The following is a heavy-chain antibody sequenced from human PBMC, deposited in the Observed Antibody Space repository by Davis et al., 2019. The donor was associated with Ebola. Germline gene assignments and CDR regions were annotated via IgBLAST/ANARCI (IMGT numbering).Heavy chain of an antibody. D-gene: IGHD3-16*01. CDR3: ARLHEGD. CDR2: IYYSGST. V-gene: IGHV4-59*08. CDR1: GGSISGFY. J-gene: IGHJ3*01. Sequence: SETLSLTCTVSGGSISGFYWSWIRQPPGKGLEWIGYIYYSGSTDYNPSLKSRVTISVDTSKNQFSLNLSSVTAADTAVYYCARLHEGDWGQGTMVTVSS.